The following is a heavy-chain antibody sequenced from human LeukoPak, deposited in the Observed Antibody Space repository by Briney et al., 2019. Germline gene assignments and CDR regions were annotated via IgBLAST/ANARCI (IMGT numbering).Heavy chain of an antibody. CDR1: GDSLSSGDYY. CDR3: AREGYSGSGGYNWFDP. V-gene: IGHV4-30-4*01. J-gene: IGHJ5*02. Sequence: PSETLSLTCTVSGDSLSSGDYYWSWIRQPPGTGLEWIGYIYYSGSTYYNPSLKSRVTISVDTSKNQFSLKLSSVTAADTAVYYCAREGYSGSGGYNWFDPWGQGTLVTVSS. CDR2: IYYSGST. D-gene: IGHD5-12*01.